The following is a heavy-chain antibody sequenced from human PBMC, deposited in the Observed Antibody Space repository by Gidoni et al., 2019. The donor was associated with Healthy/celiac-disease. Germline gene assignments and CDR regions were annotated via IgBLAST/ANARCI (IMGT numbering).Heavy chain of an antibody. V-gene: IGHV1-46*01. CDR3: ARSRDGYNMRHLFDY. Sequence: QVQLVQSGAEVKTPGASVKVSCKASGYTFTSYYMHWVRQAPGQGLEWMGIINPSGGSTSYAQKFQGRVTMTRDTSTSTVYMELSSLRSEDTAVYYCARSRDGYNMRHLFDYWGQGTLVTVSS. D-gene: IGHD5-12*01. CDR2: INPSGGST. CDR1: GYTFTSYY. J-gene: IGHJ4*02.